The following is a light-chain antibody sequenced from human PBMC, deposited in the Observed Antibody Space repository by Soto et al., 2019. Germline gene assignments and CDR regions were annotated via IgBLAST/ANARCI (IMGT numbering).Light chain of an antibody. Sequence: EIVMTQSPATLSVSPGERATLSCRASQNVSSNLAWYQQKPGQAPRLLIYGASTRATGIPARFSGSGSGTEFTLTLSSLQSEDFAVYYCQQYNNWPLTFGGGTKVEIK. CDR2: GAS. CDR1: QNVSSN. CDR3: QQYNNWPLT. J-gene: IGKJ4*01. V-gene: IGKV3-15*01.